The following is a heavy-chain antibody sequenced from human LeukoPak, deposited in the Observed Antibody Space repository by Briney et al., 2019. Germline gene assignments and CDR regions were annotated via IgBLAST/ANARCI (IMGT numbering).Heavy chain of an antibody. CDR1: GFTFSDYY. V-gene: IGHV3-11*04. CDR2: ISSSGSTI. D-gene: IGHD3-10*01. CDR3: ARERYGPNRAFGARRSYMDV. Sequence: GGSLRLSCAASGFTFSDYYMSWIRQAPGKGLEWVSYISSSGSTIYYADSVKGRFTISRDNAKNSLYLQMNSLRAEDTAVYYCARERYGPNRAFGARRSYMDVWGKGITVTVSS. J-gene: IGHJ6*03.